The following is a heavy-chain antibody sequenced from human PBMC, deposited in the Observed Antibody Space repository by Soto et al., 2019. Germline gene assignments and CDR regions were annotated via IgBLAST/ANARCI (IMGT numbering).Heavy chain of an antibody. D-gene: IGHD2-15*01. J-gene: IGHJ6*02. V-gene: IGHV3-30-3*01. CDR2: ISYDGGNK. CDR3: ARGDREDIAVVIGVRPGEYGVDV. CDR1: GFTFRNYA. Sequence: QVQLVESGGGVVQPGRSLRLSCAASGFTFRNYAMHWVRQAPGKGLERVAVISYDGGNKFYRDYVKGRFTIARDNSKNTLYLQITSLRYEDTAVYYCARGDREDIAVVIGVRPGEYGVDVWGQGTTVTVSS.